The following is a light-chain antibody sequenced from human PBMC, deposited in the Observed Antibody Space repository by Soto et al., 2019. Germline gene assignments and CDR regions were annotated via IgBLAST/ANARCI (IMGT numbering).Light chain of an antibody. CDR3: SSYTSSSTYV. CDR2: EVT. CDR1: GSDVGGYDY. Sequence: QYDLTLPAPGSRSPGESITMSCTGTGSDVGGYDYVSWYQHHPGKAPKVMIYEVTNRPSGVSNRFSGSKSGNTASLTISGLLAEDEADYYCSSYTSSSTYVFGTAPKV. V-gene: IGLV2-14*01. J-gene: IGLJ1*01.